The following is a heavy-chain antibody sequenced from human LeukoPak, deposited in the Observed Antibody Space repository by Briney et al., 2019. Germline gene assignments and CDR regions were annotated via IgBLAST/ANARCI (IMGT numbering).Heavy chain of an antibody. J-gene: IGHJ4*02. Sequence: PGRSLRLSCAASGFTVDDYAIHWVRQAPGKGLEWVSGISWNSGSISYADSVKGRFTISRDNAKNSLYLQMNSLRAEDTASYYCAKELTYYYDSSGYAGPFDYWGQGTLVTVSS. CDR1: GFTVDDYA. CDR2: ISWNSGSI. D-gene: IGHD3-22*01. CDR3: AKELTYYYDSSGYAGPFDY. V-gene: IGHV3-9*01.